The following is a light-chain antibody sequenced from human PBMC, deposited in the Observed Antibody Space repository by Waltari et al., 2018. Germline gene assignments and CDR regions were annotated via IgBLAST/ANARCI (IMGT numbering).Light chain of an antibody. CDR1: SGHSSNI. CDR2: VNRDGSH. J-gene: IGLJ3*02. Sequence: QLVVTQSPSASAPLGASVKLTCTLSSGHSSNIVAWLQQRPDKGPRYLLKVNRDGSHIKGDDIPDRFSGSSSGAERYLTISSLQPDDEADYYWQTGGHGTWVFGGGTTLTVL. V-gene: IGLV4-69*01. CDR3: QTGGHGTWV.